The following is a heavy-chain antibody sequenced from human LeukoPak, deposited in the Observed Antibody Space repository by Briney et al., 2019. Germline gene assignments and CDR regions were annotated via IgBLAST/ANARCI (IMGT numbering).Heavy chain of an antibody. CDR2: VYYTESP. CDR3: ALGAAFDI. V-gene: IGHV4-59*01. J-gene: IGHJ3*02. CDR1: GGSISSYY. Sequence: TSETLSLTCTVSGGSISSYYWSWVRQPPGKGLEWIGYVYYTESPNYNPSLKSRLTVSVDTSKNQFSLRLTSVTPADTAVYYCALGAAFDIWGQGTMVTVSS.